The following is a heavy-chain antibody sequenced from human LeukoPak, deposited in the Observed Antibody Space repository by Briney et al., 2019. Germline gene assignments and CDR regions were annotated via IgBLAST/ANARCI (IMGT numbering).Heavy chain of an antibody. CDR1: GGTFSSYA. J-gene: IGHJ4*02. D-gene: IGHD5-12*01. CDR3: ARALPGWLQSAYFDY. CDR2: IIPILGIA. V-gene: IGHV1-69*04. Sequence: RASVKVSCKASGGTFSSYAISWVRQAPGQGLEWMGRIIPILGIANYAQKFQGRVTITADKSTSTAYMELSSLRSEDTAVYYCARALPGWLQSAYFDYWGQGTLVTVSS.